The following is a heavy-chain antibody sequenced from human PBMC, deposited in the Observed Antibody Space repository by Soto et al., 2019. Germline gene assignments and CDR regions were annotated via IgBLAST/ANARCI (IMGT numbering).Heavy chain of an antibody. J-gene: IGHJ4*02. CDR1: GYSFTSYW. CDR3: ARDGGDLRYSEWIANLFDH. D-gene: IGHD3-9*01. V-gene: IGHV5-51*01. Sequence: GESLKISCKGSGYSFTSYWIGWVRQMPGKGLEWMGIIYPGDSDTRYSPSFQGQVTISADKSISTAYLQWSSLRAEDTAVYYCARDGGDLRYSEWIANLFDHWGQGALVTVSS. CDR2: IYPGDSDT.